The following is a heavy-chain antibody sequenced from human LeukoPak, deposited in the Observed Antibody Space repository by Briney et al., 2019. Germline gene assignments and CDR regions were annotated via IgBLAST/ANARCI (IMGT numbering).Heavy chain of an antibody. CDR3: ARPYCSGGSCYSGYFDY. CDR1: GYSFTSYW. Sequence: GESLKISCKGSGYSFTSYWIGWVRQMPGKGLEWMGIIYPGDSDTRYSPSFRGQVTISADKSISTAYLQWSSLKASDTAMYYCARPYCSGGSCYSGYFDYWGQGTLVTVSS. D-gene: IGHD2-15*01. V-gene: IGHV5-51*01. CDR2: IYPGDSDT. J-gene: IGHJ4*02.